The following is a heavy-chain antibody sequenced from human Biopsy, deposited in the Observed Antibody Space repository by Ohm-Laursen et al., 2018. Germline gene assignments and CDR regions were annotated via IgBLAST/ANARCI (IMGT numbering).Heavy chain of an antibody. CDR2: SDPEDGQT. CDR1: GYTLVELS. CDR3: ATDMGGREIPYYYAFDL. Sequence: ASVKVSCKISGYTLVELSMHWVRQAPGKGLEWMGMSDPEDGQTIYAQNFQGRLTMTDDTSTDTAYMELSSLRSDDTAVYFCATDMGGREIPYYYAFDLWGQGTKVTVSS. D-gene: IGHD3-16*01. J-gene: IGHJ3*01. V-gene: IGHV1-24*01.